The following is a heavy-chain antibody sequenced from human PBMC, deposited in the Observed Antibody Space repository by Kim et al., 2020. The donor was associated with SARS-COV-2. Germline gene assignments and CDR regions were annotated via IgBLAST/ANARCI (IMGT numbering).Heavy chain of an antibody. CDR3: VRAGGAGLSWRGLSPDH. CDR2: IFFDGSNK. Sequence: GGSLRLSCAASGFTFSSHGMHWVRQAPGKGLEWVALIFFDGSNKYYGDSMKGRFTISRDNSKNTLYLHMSSLRVEDTAIYYCVRAGGAGLSWRGLSPDHWGQGTLVTVS. CDR1: GFTFSSHG. D-gene: IGHD2-15*01. J-gene: IGHJ5*02. V-gene: IGHV3-33*01.